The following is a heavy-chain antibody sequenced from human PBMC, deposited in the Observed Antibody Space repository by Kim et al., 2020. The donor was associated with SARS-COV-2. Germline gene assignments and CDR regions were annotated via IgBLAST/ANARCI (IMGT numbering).Heavy chain of an antibody. J-gene: IGHJ4*02. CDR3: ARNYYDSSGAGRGYDY. D-gene: IGHD3-22*01. V-gene: IGHV4-31*02. Sequence: SLKGRVTISVDTSKSQFSLKLGSVTAADTAVYYCARNYYDSSGAGRGYDYWGQGTLVTVSS.